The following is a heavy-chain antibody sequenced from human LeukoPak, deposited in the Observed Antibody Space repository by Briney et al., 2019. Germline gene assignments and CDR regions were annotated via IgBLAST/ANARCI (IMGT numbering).Heavy chain of an antibody. V-gene: IGHV1-2*02. CDR2: INPNSGGT. CDR3: ARGVDYVWGSYRYTPPDY. CDR1: GYTFTGYY. Sequence: ASVEVSCKASGYTFTGYYMHWVRQAPGQGLEWMGWINPNSGGTNYAQKFQGRVTMTRDTSISTAYMELSRLRSDDTAVYYCARGVDYVWGSYRYTPPDYWGQGTLVTVSS. D-gene: IGHD3-16*02. J-gene: IGHJ4*02.